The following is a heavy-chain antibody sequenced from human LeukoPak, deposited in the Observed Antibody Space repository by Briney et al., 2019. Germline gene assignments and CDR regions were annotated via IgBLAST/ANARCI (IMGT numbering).Heavy chain of an antibody. J-gene: IGHJ4*02. V-gene: IGHV3-53*03. D-gene: IGHD5-24*01. CDR3: TRVGYIDEGIDY. Sequence: GESLRLSCEASGFTVANTRMGWVRQPPGKGLEWVSVIYRDGTTSYADSVKGRFTISRDNAKNSLYLQMNSLRAEDTAIYYCTRVGYIDEGIDYWGQGTLVTVSS. CDR1: GFTVANTR. CDR2: IYRDGTT.